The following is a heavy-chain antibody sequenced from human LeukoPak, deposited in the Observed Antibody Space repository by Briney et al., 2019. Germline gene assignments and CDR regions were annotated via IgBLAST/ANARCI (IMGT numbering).Heavy chain of an antibody. CDR3: AAIDYDSSGYYYGDAFDI. V-gene: IGHV1-58*01. CDR2: IVVGSGNT. CDR1: GFTFTSSA. Sequence: ASVKVSCKASGFTFTSSAVQWVRQARGQRLEWIGWIVVGSGNTNYAQKFQERVTITRDMSTSTAYMELSSLRSEDTAVYYCAAIDYDSSGYYYGDAFDIWGQGTMVTVSS. D-gene: IGHD3-22*01. J-gene: IGHJ3*02.